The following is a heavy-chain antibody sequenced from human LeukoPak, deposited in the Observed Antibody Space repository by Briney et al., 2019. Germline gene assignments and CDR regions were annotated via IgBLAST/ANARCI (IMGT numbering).Heavy chain of an antibody. D-gene: IGHD6-13*01. J-gene: IGHJ5*02. CDR2: INHSGST. CDR1: GGSFSGYY. CDR3: ARDQAAVSNWFDP. V-gene: IGHV4-34*01. Sequence: SETLSLTCAVYGGSFSGYYWSWIRQPPGKGLEWIGEINHSGSTNYNPSLKSRVTISVDTSKNQFSLKLSSVTAADTAVYYCARDQAAVSNWFDPWGQGTLVTVSS.